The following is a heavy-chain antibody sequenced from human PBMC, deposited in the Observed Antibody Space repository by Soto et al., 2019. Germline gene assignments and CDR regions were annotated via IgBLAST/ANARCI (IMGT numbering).Heavy chain of an antibody. V-gene: IGHV3-23*01. CDR1: GFTFSSYA. Sequence: EVQLLESGGGLVQPGGSLRLSCAASGFTFSSYAMSWVRQAPGKGLEWVSAISGSGGSTYYAASVKGRFTISRDNSKNTLYLQMNSLRAEDTAVYYCAKTLYYYDSSGYQWGQGTLVTVSS. J-gene: IGHJ4*02. CDR3: AKTLYYYDSSGYQ. CDR2: ISGSGGST. D-gene: IGHD3-22*01.